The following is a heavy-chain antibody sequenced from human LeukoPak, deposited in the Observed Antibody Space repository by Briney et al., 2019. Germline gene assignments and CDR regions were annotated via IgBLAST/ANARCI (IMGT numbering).Heavy chain of an antibody. V-gene: IGHV4-39*07. J-gene: IGHJ3*01. D-gene: IGHD3-10*01. CDR1: GGSISSSNNY. CDR3: ARRKYYYGVDAFDV. Sequence: SETLSLTCTVSGGSISSSNNYWGWIRQPPGKGLEWIGSIYYSGSTYYNPSLKSRVTTSVDTSKKQFSLKLSSVTAADATVYFCARRKYYYGVDAFDVWGQGTLVTVSS. CDR2: IYYSGST.